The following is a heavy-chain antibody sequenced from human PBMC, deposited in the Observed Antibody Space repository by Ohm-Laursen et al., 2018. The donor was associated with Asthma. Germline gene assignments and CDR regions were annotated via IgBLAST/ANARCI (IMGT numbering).Heavy chain of an antibody. CDR2: IYIRNT. CDR1: GGTFSSYA. Sequence: ASVKVSRKASGGTFSSYAISWVRQAPGQRPEWMGWIYIRNTNYAPKFRDRITLSTDTSTNTAYMDLRSLRSDDTAVYYCVRDIVDRSDFWGQGSLISVSS. D-gene: IGHD1-26*01. J-gene: IGHJ4*02. CDR3: VRDIVDRSDF. V-gene: IGHV1-18*01.